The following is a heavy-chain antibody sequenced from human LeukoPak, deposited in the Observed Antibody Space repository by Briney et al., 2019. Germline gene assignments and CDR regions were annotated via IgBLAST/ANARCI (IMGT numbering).Heavy chain of an antibody. V-gene: IGHV1-46*01. CDR2: INPSGGST. Sequence: ASVKVSCKASGYTFTSYYMHWVRQAPGQGLEWMGIINPSGGSTSYAQKFQGRVTMTRDTSTSTVYMELSSLRSEDTAVYYCARGANFFGVVENNWFDPWGPGTLVTVSS. D-gene: IGHD3-3*01. CDR3: ARGANFFGVVENNWFDP. CDR1: GYTFTSYY. J-gene: IGHJ5*02.